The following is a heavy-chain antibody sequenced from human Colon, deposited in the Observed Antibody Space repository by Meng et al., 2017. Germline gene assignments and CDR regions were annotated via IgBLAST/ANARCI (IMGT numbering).Heavy chain of an antibody. CDR3: ARDPRHYDILTPDVFDI. D-gene: IGHD3-9*01. CDR1: GGTFTNYA. V-gene: IGHV1-69*06. J-gene: IGHJ3*02. CDR2: IIPMFGTA. Sequence: SVKVSCKASGGTFTNYAFSWVRQAPGRGLEWMGEIIPMFGTASYAQKFQGRVTITADKSTSTASMELSSLRSEDTAVYYCARDPRHYDILTPDVFDIWGQGTMVT.